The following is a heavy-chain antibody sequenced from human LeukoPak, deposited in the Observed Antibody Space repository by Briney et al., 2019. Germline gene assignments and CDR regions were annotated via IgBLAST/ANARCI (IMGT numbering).Heavy chain of an antibody. CDR2: ISSSSLYI. D-gene: IGHD3-10*01. CDR1: GFTFSSYS. CDR3: ARDRANKFDP. Sequence: GGSLRLSCAASGFTFSSYSMNWVRQAPGKGLEWVSSISSSSLYIYYADSVKGRFTISRDNAKNSLYLQMNSLRAEDTAVYYCARDRANKFDPWGQGTLVTVSS. V-gene: IGHV3-21*04. J-gene: IGHJ5*02.